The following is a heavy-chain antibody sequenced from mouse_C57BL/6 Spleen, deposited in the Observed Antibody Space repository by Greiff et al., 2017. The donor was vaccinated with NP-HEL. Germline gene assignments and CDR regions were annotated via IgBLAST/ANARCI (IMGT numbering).Heavy chain of an antibody. D-gene: IGHD1-1*01. Sequence: EVQRVESGGGLVKPGGSLKLSCAASGFTFSDYGMHWVRQAPEKGLEWVAYISSGSSTIYYADTVKGRFTISRDNAKNTLFLQMTSLRSEDTAMYYCARTDYYGSYYFDYWGQGTTLTVSS. V-gene: IGHV5-17*01. CDR3: ARTDYYGSYYFDY. CDR1: GFTFSDYG. CDR2: ISSGSSTI. J-gene: IGHJ2*01.